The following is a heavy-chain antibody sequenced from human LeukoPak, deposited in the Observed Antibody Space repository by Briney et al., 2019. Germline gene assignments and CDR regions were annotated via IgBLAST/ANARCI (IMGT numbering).Heavy chain of an antibody. D-gene: IGHD3-16*02. CDR3: ARDFDYVWGSYRYLDY. Sequence: ASVKVSCKASGYTFTSYAMNWVRQAPGQGLEWLGWINTDTGNPTYAQGFTGRFVFSLDTSVSTAYLQISSLKAEDTAVYYCARDFDYVWGSYRYLDYWGQGTLVTVSS. CDR1: GYTFTSYA. CDR2: INTDTGNP. V-gene: IGHV7-4-1*02. J-gene: IGHJ4*02.